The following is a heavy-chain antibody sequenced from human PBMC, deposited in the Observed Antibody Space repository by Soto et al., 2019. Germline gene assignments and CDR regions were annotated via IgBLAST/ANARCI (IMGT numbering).Heavy chain of an antibody. CDR2: INAGNDNT. CDR3: ARSGYSSGWYHWYFDL. Sequence: ASVKVSCKASGYTFINYGIHWVRQAPGQRLEWMGWINAGNDNTKYSQNFQDRVTITRDTSASTAYMELSSLRSEDTAVFYCARSGYSSGWYHWYFDLWGRGTLVTVSS. D-gene: IGHD6-19*01. J-gene: IGHJ2*01. V-gene: IGHV1-3*01. CDR1: GYTFINYG.